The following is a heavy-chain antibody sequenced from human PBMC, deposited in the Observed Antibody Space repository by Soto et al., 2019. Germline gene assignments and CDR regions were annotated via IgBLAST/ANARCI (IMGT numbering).Heavy chain of an antibody. D-gene: IGHD1-1*01. V-gene: IGHV4-31*02. CDR2: IYYSANT. CDR3: AKALVFTGSDGVDI. J-gene: IGHJ3*02. Sequence: QVRLQEWGPGLVKPSQTLSLKCSISGGSITTGGRYWSWIRQLPGKGLVWIGDIYYSANTYYNASLKSRVTISVEAAKIQFSLKLSSVTAADTAVYYCAKALVFTGSDGVDIWGQGRLVTVSS. CDR1: GGSITTGGRY.